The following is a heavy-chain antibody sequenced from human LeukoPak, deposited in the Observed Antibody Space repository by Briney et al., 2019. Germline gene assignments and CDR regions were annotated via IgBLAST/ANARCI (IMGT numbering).Heavy chain of an antibody. CDR2: MYPGDSDS. J-gene: IGHJ4*02. V-gene: IGHV5-51*01. D-gene: IGHD3-10*01. CDR1: GYIFSDYW. Sequence: GESLRISCKGSGYIFSDYWINWVRQMPGKGLEWMGIMYPGDSDSRYSPAFQGHVTFSADKSTNTAYLQWNSLNASDTAIYYCAGSVVMLRGVLDSWGQGTLVTVSS. CDR3: AGSVVMLRGVLDS.